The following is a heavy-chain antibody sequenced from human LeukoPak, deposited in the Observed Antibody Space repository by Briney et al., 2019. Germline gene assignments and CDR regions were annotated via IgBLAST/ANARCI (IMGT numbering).Heavy chain of an antibody. Sequence: SETLSLTCTVSGGSISSSSYYWSWIRQPAGKGLEWIGRIYTSGSTNYNPSLKSRVTISADTSKNQFSLKLSSVTAADTAVYYCARWGEVYWYFDLWGRGTLVTVSS. CDR2: IYTSGST. V-gene: IGHV4-61*02. D-gene: IGHD3-16*01. CDR3: ARWGEVYWYFDL. CDR1: GGSISSSSYY. J-gene: IGHJ2*01.